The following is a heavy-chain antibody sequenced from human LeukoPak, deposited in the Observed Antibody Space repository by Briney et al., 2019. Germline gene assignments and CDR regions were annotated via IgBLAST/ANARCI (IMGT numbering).Heavy chain of an antibody. J-gene: IGHJ5*02. D-gene: IGHD3-3*01. CDR3: ARDVAGVGNWFDP. CDR1: GYTLTELS. CDR2: FDPEDGET. Sequence: ASVKVSCKVSGYTLTELSMHWVRQAPGKGLEWMGGFDPEDGETIYAQKFQGRVTMTEDTSTSTAYMELRSLRSDDTAVYYCARDVAGVGNWFDPWGQGTLVTVSS. V-gene: IGHV1-24*01.